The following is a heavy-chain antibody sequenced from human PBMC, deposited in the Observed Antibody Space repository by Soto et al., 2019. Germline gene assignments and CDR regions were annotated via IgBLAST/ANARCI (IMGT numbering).Heavy chain of an antibody. CDR1: GFTFSSYG. D-gene: IGHD2-21*02. CDR3: ARDRPDSHGGHSLGNSADAFEN. V-gene: IGHV3-33*01. Sequence: QVQLVESGGGGVQPGRSLRLSWAASGFTFSSYGMHWVRQAPGKGLEWVAVIWYDGRNKYYADSVKGRFTISRDKSKNTMYLQMKSLRAEDTAVYYCARDRPDSHGGHSLGNSADAFENWCQGTMVTVSS. J-gene: IGHJ3*02. CDR2: IWYDGRNK.